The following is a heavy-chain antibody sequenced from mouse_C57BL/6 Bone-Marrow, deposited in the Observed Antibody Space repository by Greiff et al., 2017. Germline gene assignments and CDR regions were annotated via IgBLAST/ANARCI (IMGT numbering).Heavy chain of an antibody. CDR3: ARSGGFFLYDFGC. D-gene: IGHD2-14*01. Sequence: QVQLQQPGAELVKPGASVKLSCKASGYTFTSYWMHWVKQRPGRGLEWIGRIDPNSGGTKYNEKFKSKATLTVDKPSSTAYMHLSSLASEDSAVYDYARSGGFFLYDFGCWGQGTTRTVSS. CDR1: GYTFTSYW. V-gene: IGHV1-72*01. J-gene: IGHJ2*01. CDR2: IDPNSGGT.